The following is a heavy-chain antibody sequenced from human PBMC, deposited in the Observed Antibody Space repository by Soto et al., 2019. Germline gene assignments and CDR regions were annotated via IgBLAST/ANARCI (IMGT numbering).Heavy chain of an antibody. Sequence: QLQLVQSGAEVKKPGSSVKVSCKSSGGPFSSYTITWVRQAPGQGLEWMGRIIPILGIANYAQKFQGRVTITADKSTSTAYMELSSLRSEDTAVYYCANPPRYWGQGILVTVSS. J-gene: IGHJ4*02. V-gene: IGHV1-69*02. CDR1: GGPFSSYT. CDR3: ANPPRY. CDR2: IIPILGIA.